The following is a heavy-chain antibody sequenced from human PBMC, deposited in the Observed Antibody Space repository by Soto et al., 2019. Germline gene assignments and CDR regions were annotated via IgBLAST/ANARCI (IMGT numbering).Heavy chain of an antibody. CDR3: ARHRPLDSRCWYN. CDR1: GDSFTSFW. Sequence: CESLKFSWQVSGDSFTSFWIAWVRQMSGKGLACTGSIYPGDCDTRYSPPIQGHVTISADKSITTGCLQWSSMKASDNARYYSARHRPLDSRCWYNWGQGIRVTVYS. J-gene: IGHJ4*02. D-gene: IGHD6-13*01. CDR2: IYPGDCDT. V-gene: IGHV5-51*01.